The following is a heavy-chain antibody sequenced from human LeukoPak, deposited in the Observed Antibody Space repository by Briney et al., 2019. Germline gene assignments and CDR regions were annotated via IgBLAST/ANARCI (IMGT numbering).Heavy chain of an antibody. V-gene: IGHV3-30*04. D-gene: IGHD6-13*01. CDR1: AFTFNNFA. CDR3: ARGMGGSSWSNSYYYGMDV. CDR2: FSYDGSNE. Sequence: PGGSLRLSCAASAFTFNNFAMSWVRQAPGKGLEWVAVFSYDGSNEYYADSVKGRFTISRDNSKNTLYMEMERLETEDTAVYYCARGMGGSSWSNSYYYGMDVWGQGTTVTVSS. J-gene: IGHJ6*02.